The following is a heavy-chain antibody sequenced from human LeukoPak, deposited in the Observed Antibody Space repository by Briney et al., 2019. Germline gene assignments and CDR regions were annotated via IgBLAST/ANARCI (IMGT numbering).Heavy chain of an antibody. Sequence: GESLKISCKGSGYSSTSYWIGWVRQMPRKGLEWVGIIYPGDSDTRYSPSFQGQVTISADKYISTAYLQWSSLKASDAAMYFCARSAGAAPYAFDIWGQATMVTLSS. CDR2: IYPGDSDT. D-gene: IGHD6-6*01. V-gene: IGHV5-51*01. J-gene: IGHJ3*02. CDR3: ARSAGAAPYAFDI. CDR1: GYSSTSYW.